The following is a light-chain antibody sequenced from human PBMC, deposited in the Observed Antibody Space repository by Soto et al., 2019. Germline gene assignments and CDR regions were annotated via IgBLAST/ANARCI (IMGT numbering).Light chain of an antibody. V-gene: IGKV3-11*01. CDR1: QSVSSF. CDR3: PQPNTWHS. CDR2: DAS. Sequence: EIVLTQSPATLSLSPGDRATLSCRASQSVSSFLAWYQQRPGQAPRLLIYDASNRAIGIPARFSGSGSGTDFTLTIGSQEAEDFAGYYCPQPNTWHSFGGGTKVEI. J-gene: IGKJ4*01.